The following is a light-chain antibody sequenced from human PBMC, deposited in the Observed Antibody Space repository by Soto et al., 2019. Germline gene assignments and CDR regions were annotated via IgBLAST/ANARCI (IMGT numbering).Light chain of an antibody. V-gene: IGKV3-20*01. CDR3: QQYGSSPLT. Sequence: EIVWTQSPGTLSLSPGERATLSCRASESFANTYLAWYQQKPGQAPRLLIYGASSRATGVPDRFSGSPSGPDLTFTCILSRREPDDSAVYYCQQYGSSPLTFGQGTKLEIQ. CDR1: ESFANTY. J-gene: IGKJ1*01. CDR2: GAS.